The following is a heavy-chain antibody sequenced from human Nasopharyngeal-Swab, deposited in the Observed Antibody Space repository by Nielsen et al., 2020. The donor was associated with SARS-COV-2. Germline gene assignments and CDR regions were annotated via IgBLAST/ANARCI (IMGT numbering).Heavy chain of an antibody. J-gene: IGHJ4*02. CDR3: ARERDMGLDY. Sequence: DSVKGRFTISRDNSKNTLYLQMNSLRAEDTAVYYCARERDMGLDYWGQGTLVTVSS. V-gene: IGHV3-30*07. D-gene: IGHD5-24*01.